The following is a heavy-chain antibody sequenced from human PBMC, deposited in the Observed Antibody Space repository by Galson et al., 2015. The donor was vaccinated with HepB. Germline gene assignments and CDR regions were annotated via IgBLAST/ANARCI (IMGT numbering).Heavy chain of an antibody. CDR1: GGSISSSSYY. J-gene: IGHJ4*02. V-gene: IGHV4-39*01. CDR3: ARHVSEGYNLPLGY. Sequence: SETLSLTCTVSGGSISSSSYYWGWIRQPPGKGLEWIGSIYYSGSTYYNPSLKSRVTISVDTSKNQFSLKLSSVTAADTAVYYCARHVSEGYNLPLGYWGQGTLVTVSS. CDR2: IYYSGST. D-gene: IGHD5-24*01.